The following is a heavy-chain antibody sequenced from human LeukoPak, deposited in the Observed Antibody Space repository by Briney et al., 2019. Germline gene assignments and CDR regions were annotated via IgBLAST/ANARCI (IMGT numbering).Heavy chain of an antibody. CDR1: GFIFSTYS. Sequence: GGSLRLSCAASGFIFSTYSMNWVRQAPGEGLEWVSYISSGSTTIYYADSVKGRFTISRDNAQNSLYLQMNSLRAEDTAVYYCARGRTGGRSGFDCWGQGTLVTVSS. CDR2: ISSGSTTI. J-gene: IGHJ4*02. D-gene: IGHD7-27*01. V-gene: IGHV3-48*01. CDR3: ARGRTGGRSGFDC.